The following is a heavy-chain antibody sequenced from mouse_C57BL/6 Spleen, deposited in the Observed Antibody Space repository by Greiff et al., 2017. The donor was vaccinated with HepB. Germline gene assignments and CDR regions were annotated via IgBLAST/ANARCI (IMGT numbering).Heavy chain of an antibody. Sequence: VKLMESGPGLVAPSQSLSITCTVSGFSFTSYAISWVRQPPGKGLEWLGVIWTGGGTNYNSALKSRLSISKDNSKSQVFLKMNSLQTDDTASYYCARKRDGNYFYAMDYWGQGTSVTVSS. D-gene: IGHD2-1*01. CDR2: IWTGGGT. V-gene: IGHV2-9-1*01. CDR1: GFSFTSYA. CDR3: ARKRDGNYFYAMDY. J-gene: IGHJ4*01.